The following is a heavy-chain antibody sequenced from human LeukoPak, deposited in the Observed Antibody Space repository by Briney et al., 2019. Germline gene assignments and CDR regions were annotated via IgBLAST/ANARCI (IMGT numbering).Heavy chain of an antibody. Sequence: GSLRLSCAASGFTFNTYTMNWVRQAPGKGLEWISYLSSGSDSIFYADSVKGRFTISRDNAKNSLYLQMNSLRAEDTAVYYCAKTLYYYDSSGHDYWGQGTLVTVSS. CDR3: AKTLYYYDSSGHDY. CDR1: GFTFNTYT. J-gene: IGHJ4*02. D-gene: IGHD3-22*01. CDR2: LSSGSDSI. V-gene: IGHV3-48*04.